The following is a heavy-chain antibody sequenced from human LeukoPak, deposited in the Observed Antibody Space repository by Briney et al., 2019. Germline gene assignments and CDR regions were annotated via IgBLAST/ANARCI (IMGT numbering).Heavy chain of an antibody. J-gene: IGHJ4*02. V-gene: IGHV3-11*01. Sequence: GGSLRLSCAASGFTFSDFYMTWISEAPGKGLEWISHISNSGSTIHYADSLKGRFTISRDNAKNSLYLQINSLRAEDTAVYYCARSADSSGYFREIPLYYFDYWGQGTLVTVSS. CDR2: ISNSGSTI. CDR1: GFTFSDFY. CDR3: ARSADSSGYFREIPLYYFDY. D-gene: IGHD3-22*01.